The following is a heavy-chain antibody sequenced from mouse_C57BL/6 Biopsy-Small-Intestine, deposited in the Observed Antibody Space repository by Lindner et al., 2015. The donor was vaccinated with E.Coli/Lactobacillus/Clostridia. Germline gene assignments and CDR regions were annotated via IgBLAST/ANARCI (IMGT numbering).Heavy chain of an antibody. J-gene: IGHJ3*01. V-gene: IGHV1-19*01. CDR2: INPNTGGT. CDR1: GYYFSDYY. Sequence: SVKVSCKASGYYFSDYYMHWVRQAPGQGLEWMGWINPNTGGTNYAQKFQGRVTMTRDTSIRTAYMELNRVTSDDTAVYYCARSYYFDTNGYANAFDLWGQGTLVTVSS. CDR3: ARSYYFDTNGYANAFDL. D-gene: IGHD1-1*01.